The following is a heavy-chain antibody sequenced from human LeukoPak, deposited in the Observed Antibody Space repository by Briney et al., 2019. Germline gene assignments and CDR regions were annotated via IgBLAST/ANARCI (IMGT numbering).Heavy chain of an antibody. J-gene: IGHJ4*02. CDR3: AKGGRGSGMFDY. CDR2: ISGSGGST. D-gene: IGHD3-10*01. V-gene: IGHV3-23*01. Sequence: PGGSLRLSCAASGFTFSSYAMSWVRKAPGKGLEWVSAISGSGGSTYYADSVKGRFTISRDNSKNTLYLQMNSLRAEDTAVYYCAKGGRGSGMFDYWGQGTLVTVSS. CDR1: GFTFSSYA.